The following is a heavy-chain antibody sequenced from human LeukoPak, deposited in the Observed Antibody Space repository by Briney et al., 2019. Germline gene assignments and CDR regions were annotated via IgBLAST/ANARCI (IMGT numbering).Heavy chain of an antibody. D-gene: IGHD5-12*01. V-gene: IGHV1-8*01. CDR2: MNPNSGNT. J-gene: IGHJ4*02. Sequence: ASVKVSCKASGYTFTSYDINWVRQATGQGLEWMGWMNPNSGNTGYAQKFQGRVTMTRNTSISTAYMELSSLRSEDTAVYYCAGDRGYDFSIDYWGQGTLVTVSS. CDR1: GYTFTSYD. CDR3: AGDRGYDFSIDY.